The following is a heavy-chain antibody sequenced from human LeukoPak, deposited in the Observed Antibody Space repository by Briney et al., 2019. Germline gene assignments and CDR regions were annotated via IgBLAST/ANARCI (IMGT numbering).Heavy chain of an antibody. J-gene: IGHJ5*02. D-gene: IGHD6-13*01. Sequence: PGGSLRLSCAASGFTFSSYSMNWVRQAPGKGLEWVSSISSSSSYIYYADSVKGRFTISRDNAKNSLYLQMNSLRAEDTAVYYCARDSDSRSYWFDPWGQGTLVTVSS. CDR3: ARDSDSRSYWFDP. CDR1: GFTFSSYS. V-gene: IGHV3-21*01. CDR2: ISSSSSYI.